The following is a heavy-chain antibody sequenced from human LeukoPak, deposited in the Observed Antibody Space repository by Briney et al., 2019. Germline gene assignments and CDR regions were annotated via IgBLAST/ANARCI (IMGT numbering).Heavy chain of an antibody. Sequence: SETLSLTCTVSGGSISSYYWSWIRQPPGKGLEWIGEINHSGSTNYNPSLKSRVTISVDTSKNQFSLKLSSVTAADTAVYYCARQYYDYVWGSYRSTWYFDYWGQGTLVTVSS. CDR2: INHSGST. D-gene: IGHD3-16*02. CDR1: GGSISSYY. J-gene: IGHJ4*02. V-gene: IGHV4-34*01. CDR3: ARQYYDYVWGSYRSTWYFDY.